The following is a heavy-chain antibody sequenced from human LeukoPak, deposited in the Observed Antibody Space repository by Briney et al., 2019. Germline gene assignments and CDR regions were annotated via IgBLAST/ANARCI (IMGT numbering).Heavy chain of an antibody. V-gene: IGHV1-69*13. Sequence: SVKVSCKASGGTFCSYAISWVRRAPGHGLEWMGGIIPIFGTANYAQKFQGRVTITADESTRTAYMELSSPRSEDTAVYYRARAGGYCSGGSCYSAGHDAFDIWGQGTMVTVSS. D-gene: IGHD2-15*01. CDR2: IIPIFGTA. CDR3: ARAGGYCSGGSCYSAGHDAFDI. CDR1: GGTFCSYA. J-gene: IGHJ3*02.